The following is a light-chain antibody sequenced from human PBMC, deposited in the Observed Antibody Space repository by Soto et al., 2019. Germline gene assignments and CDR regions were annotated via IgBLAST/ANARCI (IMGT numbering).Light chain of an antibody. V-gene: IGKV1-5*03. CDR1: QSISSW. CDR2: KAS. Sequence: DNKMTQSPSTLSASVGDRVTITCRASQSISSWLAWYQQKPGKAPKLLIYKASSLESGVPSRFSGSGSGTDFPPPTGARQPDVFEIYSAQPLWRFGKGTKVNIK. CDR3: QPLWR. J-gene: IGKJ1*01.